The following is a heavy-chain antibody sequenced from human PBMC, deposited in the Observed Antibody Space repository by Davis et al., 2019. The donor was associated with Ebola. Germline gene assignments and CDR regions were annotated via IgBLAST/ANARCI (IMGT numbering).Heavy chain of an antibody. Sequence: GGSLRLSCAASGFTVSSNFMSWVRQAPGKGLEWVSLVYSGGFTYYADSVKDRFNLSRDNSNNMLYLQMTSLRADDTAVYYCARGMTHISSWYGYSGMDVWGQGTTVTVSS. V-gene: IGHV3-66*01. CDR1: GFTVSSNF. J-gene: IGHJ6*02. CDR3: ARGMTHISSWYGYSGMDV. D-gene: IGHD6-13*01. CDR2: VYSGGFT.